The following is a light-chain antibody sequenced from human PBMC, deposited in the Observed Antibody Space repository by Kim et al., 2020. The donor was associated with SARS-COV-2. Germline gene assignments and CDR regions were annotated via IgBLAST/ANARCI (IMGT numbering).Light chain of an antibody. CDR2: GAS. V-gene: IGKV3-20*01. CDR3: QQYGDSPWT. Sequence: SPGERATLSCRASQSVGSIYLAWYQQKPGQAPRLLIYGASSRATGIPDRFSGSGSGTDFTLTISRLEPEDFAVYYCQQYGDSPWTFGLGTKVDIK. CDR1: QSVGSIY. J-gene: IGKJ1*01.